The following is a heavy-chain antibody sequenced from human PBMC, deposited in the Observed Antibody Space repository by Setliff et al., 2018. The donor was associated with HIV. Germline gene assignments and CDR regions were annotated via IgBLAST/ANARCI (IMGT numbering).Heavy chain of an antibody. J-gene: IGHJ3*02. CDR3: ARRGYCSSTSCPDAFDI. D-gene: IGHD2-2*01. V-gene: IGHV5-51*01. CDR1: GYSFTSYW. CDR2: TYPGDSDT. Sequence: PGESLTISCKGSGYSFTSYWIGWVRQMPGKGLEWMGITYPGDSDTRYSPSFQGQVTISADKSISTAYLQWSSLKASDTAMYYCARRGYCSSTSCPDAFDIWGQGTMVTVSS.